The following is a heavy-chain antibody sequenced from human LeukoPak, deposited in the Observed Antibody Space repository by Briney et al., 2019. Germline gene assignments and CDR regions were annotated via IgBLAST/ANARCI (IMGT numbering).Heavy chain of an antibody. CDR3: AKDSFSSGWSYYFDY. CDR1: GFTFSSYA. V-gene: IGHV3-23*01. CDR2: ISGSGGST. J-gene: IGHJ4*02. D-gene: IGHD6-19*01. Sequence: PGKSLRLSCAASGFTFSSYAMSWVRQAPGKGLEWVSAISGSGGSTYYADSVKGRFTISRDNSKNTLYLQMNSLRAEDTAVYYCAKDSFSSGWSYYFDYWGQGTLVTVSS.